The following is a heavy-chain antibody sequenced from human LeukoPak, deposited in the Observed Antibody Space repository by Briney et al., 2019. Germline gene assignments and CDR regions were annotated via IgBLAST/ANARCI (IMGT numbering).Heavy chain of an antibody. CDR3: AREGDILTGYTSPFDY. CDR2: IKQDGSEK. CDR1: GFTFSSYW. D-gene: IGHD3-9*01. Sequence: GGSLRLSCAASGFTFSSYWMSWVRQAPGKGLEWVANIKQDGSEKYYVDSVKGRFTISRDNAKNSLYLQMNSLRAEDTAVYYFAREGDILTGYTSPFDYWGQGTLVTVSS. J-gene: IGHJ4*02. V-gene: IGHV3-7*01.